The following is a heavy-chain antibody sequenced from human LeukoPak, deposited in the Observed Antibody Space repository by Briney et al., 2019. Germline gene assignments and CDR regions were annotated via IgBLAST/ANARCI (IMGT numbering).Heavy chain of an antibody. CDR3: SKDLGL. J-gene: IGHJ4*02. Sequence: GGSLRLSCAASGFTVSSDWMYWVRQAPGKGPVWVSRINPDGTYKDYADSVKGRFTISRDDAKNTLYLQMNSLRADDTALYYCSKDLGLWGQGTLVTVSS. D-gene: IGHD1-26*01. V-gene: IGHV3-74*01. CDR1: GFTVSSDW. CDR2: INPDGTYK.